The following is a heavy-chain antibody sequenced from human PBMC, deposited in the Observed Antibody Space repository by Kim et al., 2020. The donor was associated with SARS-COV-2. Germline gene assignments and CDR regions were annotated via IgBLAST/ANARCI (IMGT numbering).Heavy chain of an antibody. V-gene: IGHV3-9*01. CDR1: GFTFDDYA. J-gene: IGHJ3*02. D-gene: IGHD5-12*01. CDR3: AKAPRGYSGYDYASAFDI. Sequence: GGSLRLSCAASGFTFDDYAMHWVRQAPGKGLEWVSGISWNSGSIGYADSVKGRFTISRDNAKNSLYLQMNSLRAEDTALYYCAKAPRGYSGYDYASAFDIWGQGTMVTVSS. CDR2: ISWNSGSI.